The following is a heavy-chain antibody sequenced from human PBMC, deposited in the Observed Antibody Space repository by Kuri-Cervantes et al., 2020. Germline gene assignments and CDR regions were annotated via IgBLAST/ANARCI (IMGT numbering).Heavy chain of an antibody. D-gene: IGHD3-10*01. J-gene: IGHJ4*02. CDR1: GFTFSSYG. Sequence: GESLKISCAASGFTFSSYGMHWVRQAPGKGLEWLSYISGTGSTIYYADSVKGRFTISRDNAKNSLYLQMNSLRDEDTAIYYCARDFGFSYYFLDYWGPGTLVTVSS. V-gene: IGHV3-48*02. CDR3: ARDFGFSYYFLDY. CDR2: ISGTGSTI.